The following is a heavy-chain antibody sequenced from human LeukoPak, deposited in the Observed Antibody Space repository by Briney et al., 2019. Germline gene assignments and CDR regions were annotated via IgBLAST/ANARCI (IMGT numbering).Heavy chain of an antibody. V-gene: IGHV6-1*01. CDR2: TYYRSKWYN. Sequence: SQTLSLTCAISGDSVSSNSAAWNWIRQSPSRGLEWLGRTYYRSKWYNDYAVSVKSRITINPDTSKNQFSLQLNSVTPEDTAVYYCSRDPCGVRGVLSGMDVWGQGTTVTVSS. CDR3: SRDPCGVRGVLSGMDV. D-gene: IGHD3-10*01. J-gene: IGHJ6*02. CDR1: GDSVSSNSAA.